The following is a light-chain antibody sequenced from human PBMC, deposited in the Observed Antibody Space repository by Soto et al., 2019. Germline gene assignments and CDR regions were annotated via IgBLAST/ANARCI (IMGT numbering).Light chain of an antibody. CDR1: SSNLGAPYD. CDR3: AAWDDSLKAYV. V-gene: IGLV1-40*03. CDR2: GNN. J-gene: IGLJ1*01. Sequence: QSALTQPPSVSGAPGQTVIISCSGSSSNLGAPYDVNWFRQLPGTVPRLLIYGNNNRPSGVPDRFSASKSGASASLAIRGLQSQDEADYYCAAWDDSLKAYVFGTGTNVTVL.